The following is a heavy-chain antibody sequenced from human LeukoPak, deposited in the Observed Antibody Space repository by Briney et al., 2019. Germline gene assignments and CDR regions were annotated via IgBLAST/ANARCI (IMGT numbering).Heavy chain of an antibody. J-gene: IGHJ4*02. D-gene: IGHD3-16*01. CDR1: GFTFSSYA. CDR2: ISFDGSNK. V-gene: IGHV3-30-3*01. CDR3: ARYQGAWGFGYCFDY. Sequence: PGRSLRLSCAASGFTFSSYAFHWVRQALGKGLEWVAVISFDGSNKYYADSVEGRFTISRDNSKNTVYLQMISLRPEDTAVYYCARYQGAWGFGYCFDYWGQGTVVTVSS.